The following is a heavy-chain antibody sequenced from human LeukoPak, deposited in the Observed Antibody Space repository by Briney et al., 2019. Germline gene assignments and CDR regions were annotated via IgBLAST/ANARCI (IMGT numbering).Heavy chain of an antibody. D-gene: IGHD5-12*01. J-gene: IGHJ4*02. V-gene: IGHV3-53*01. Sequence: GGSLRLSCAVSGCTVSSNHMSWVRQAPGKGLEWVSVFYSGGDTHYADSVKGRFTISRDNSKNTLYLQMNSLRAEDTAVYYCARGRYSGTTYYFDYWGQGTLVTASS. CDR2: FYSGGDT. CDR1: GCTVSSNH. CDR3: ARGRYSGTTYYFDY.